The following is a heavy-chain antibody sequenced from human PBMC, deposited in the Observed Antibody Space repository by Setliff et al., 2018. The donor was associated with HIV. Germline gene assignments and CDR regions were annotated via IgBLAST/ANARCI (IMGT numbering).Heavy chain of an antibody. CDR2: IAGHNGDT. J-gene: IGHJ4*02. CDR3: VRDDNYFDTTGYYPYFDY. V-gene: IGHV1-18*01. Sequence: ASVKVSCKTSGYTFISFGISWVQQAPGQGLEWMGWIAGHNGDTKYDQMLQGRVTVAADISTSTVYMELRSLRSDDTAMYYCVRDDNYFDTTGYYPYFDYWGQGTQVTVS. CDR1: GYTFISFG. D-gene: IGHD3-22*01.